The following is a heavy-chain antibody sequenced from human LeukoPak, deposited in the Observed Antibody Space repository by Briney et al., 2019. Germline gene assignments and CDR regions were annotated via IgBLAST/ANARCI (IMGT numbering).Heavy chain of an antibody. Sequence: SETLSLTCAVYGGSFSGYYWSWIRQPPGKGLEWIGEINHSGSTNYNPSLKSRVTISVDTSKNQFSLKLSSVTAADTAVYYCARVLAGIGYWGQGTLDTVSS. V-gene: IGHV4-34*01. CDR3: ARVLAGIGY. CDR2: INHSGST. D-gene: IGHD2/OR15-2a*01. CDR1: GGSFSGYY. J-gene: IGHJ4*02.